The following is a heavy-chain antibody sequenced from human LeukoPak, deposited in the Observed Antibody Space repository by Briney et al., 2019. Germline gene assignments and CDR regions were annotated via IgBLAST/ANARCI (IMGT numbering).Heavy chain of an antibody. D-gene: IGHD1-26*01. CDR3: AKDQDSGSYYSDY. CDR2: ISGSGGTT. J-gene: IGHJ4*02. V-gene: IGHV3-23*01. CDR1: GFTFSSYA. Sequence: GGSLRLSCAASGFTFSSYAMSWVRQAPGKGLEWVSTISGSGGTTYYADSVKGRFTISRDNSKNTLYLQMNSLRAEDTAVYYCAKDQDSGSYYSDYWGQGTLVIVSS.